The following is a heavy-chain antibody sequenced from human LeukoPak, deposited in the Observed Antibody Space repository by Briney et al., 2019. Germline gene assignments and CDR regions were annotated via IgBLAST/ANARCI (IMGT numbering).Heavy chain of an antibody. Sequence: ASVKVSCKASGYTFTGYYMHWVRQAPGQGLEWMGWINPNSGGTNYAQKFQGRVTMTRDTSISAAYMELSRLRSDDTAVYYCARGWGYTGHFDYWGQGTLVTVSS. J-gene: IGHJ4*02. CDR1: GYTFTGYY. V-gene: IGHV1-2*02. CDR2: INPNSGGT. D-gene: IGHD2-2*02. CDR3: ARGWGYTGHFDY.